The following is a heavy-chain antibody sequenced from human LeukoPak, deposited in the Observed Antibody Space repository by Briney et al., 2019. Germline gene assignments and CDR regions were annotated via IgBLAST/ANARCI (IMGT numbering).Heavy chain of an antibody. Sequence: GGSLRLSCAASGFTFSSYGMHWVRQAPGKGLEWVAFIRYDGSNKYYADSLKGRFTISRDNSKNTLYLQVNSLRAEDTAVYYCARDGAARGSGSFGDWGQGTLLTVSS. CDR3: ARDGAARGSGSFGD. CDR1: GFTFSSYG. J-gene: IGHJ4*02. D-gene: IGHD3-10*01. CDR2: IRYDGSNK. V-gene: IGHV3-30*02.